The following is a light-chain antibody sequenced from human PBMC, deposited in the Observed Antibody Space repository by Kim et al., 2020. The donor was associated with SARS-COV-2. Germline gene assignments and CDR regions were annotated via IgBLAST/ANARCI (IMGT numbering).Light chain of an antibody. Sequence: ASVGDRITITCRASQSISSWLAWYQQNPGKAPKLLIYKASSLESGVPSRFSGSGSGTEFTLTISSLQPDDFATYYCQQYNSYSWTFGQGTKVEIK. CDR3: QQYNSYSWT. J-gene: IGKJ1*01. CDR2: KAS. V-gene: IGKV1-5*03. CDR1: QSISSW.